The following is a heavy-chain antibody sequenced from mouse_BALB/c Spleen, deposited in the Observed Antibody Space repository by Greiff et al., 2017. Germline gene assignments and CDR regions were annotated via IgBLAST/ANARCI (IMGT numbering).Heavy chain of an antibody. V-gene: IGHV1S137*01. J-gene: IGHJ3*01. CDR2: ISTYYGDA. D-gene: IGHD1-1*01. Sequence: QVQLQQSGAELVRPGVSVKISCKGSGYTFTDYAMHWVKQSHAKSLEWIGVISTYYGDASYNQKFKGKATMTVDKSSSTAYMELARLTSEDSAIYYCARLLRKAWFAYWGQGTLVTVSA. CDR3: ARLLRKAWFAY. CDR1: GYTFTDYA.